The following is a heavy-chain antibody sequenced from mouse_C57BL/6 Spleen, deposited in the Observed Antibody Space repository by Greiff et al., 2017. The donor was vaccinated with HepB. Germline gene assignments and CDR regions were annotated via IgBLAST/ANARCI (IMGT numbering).Heavy chain of an antibody. CDR2: IYPGSGNT. V-gene: IGHV1-76*01. Sequence: VKLQESGAELVRPGASVKLSCKASGYTFTDYYINWVKQRPGQGLEWIARIYPGSGNTYYNEKFKGKATLTAEKSSSTAYMQLSSLTSEDSAVYFCARGGKVYYAMDYWGQGTSVTVSS. J-gene: IGHJ4*01. CDR1: GYTFTDYY. CDR3: ARGGKVYYAMDY.